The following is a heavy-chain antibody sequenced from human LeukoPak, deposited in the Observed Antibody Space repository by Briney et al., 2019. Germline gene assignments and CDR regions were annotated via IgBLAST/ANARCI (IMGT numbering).Heavy chain of an antibody. Sequence: PSQTLSLTCTVTGVSITGGGSYWTWIRQHPEKGLEWIGYFSYGGNTYYNPSLKSRVTISVDTATNQLSLKVRSVTAADTAVYYCARGDYDSSGYLYYFDPWGQGTPVTVSS. CDR1: GVSITGGGSY. CDR3: ARGDYDSSGYLYYFDP. CDR2: FSYGGNT. J-gene: IGHJ4*02. D-gene: IGHD3-22*01. V-gene: IGHV4-31*03.